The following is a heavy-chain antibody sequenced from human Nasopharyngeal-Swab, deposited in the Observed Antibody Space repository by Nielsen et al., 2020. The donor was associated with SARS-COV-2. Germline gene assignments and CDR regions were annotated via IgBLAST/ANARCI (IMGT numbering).Heavy chain of an antibody. Sequence: SETLSLTCAVSGGSFSADYWGWIRQPPGRGLEWIGEINHSGSTNYNPSLKSRVTISVDPSKNQFSLRLSSVTAADTAVYYCARGLSGIVPSPVLGLGPYYYYYYMDVWGKGTTVTVSS. D-gene: IGHD7-27*01. CDR3: ARGLSGIVPSPVLGLGPYYYYYYMDV. CDR2: INHSGST. J-gene: IGHJ6*03. CDR1: GGSFSADY. V-gene: IGHV4-34*01.